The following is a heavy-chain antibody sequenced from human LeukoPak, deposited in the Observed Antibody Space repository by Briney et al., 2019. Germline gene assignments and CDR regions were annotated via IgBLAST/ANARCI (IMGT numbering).Heavy chain of an antibody. D-gene: IGHD6-6*01. CDR3: ASIAARRYYYYMDV. CDR2: INHSGST. CDR1: GGSFRGYY. Sequence: SETLSLTCAVCGGSFRGYYWSWIRQPPGKGLEWIGEINHSGSTNYNPSLKSRVTISVDTSKNQFSLKLSSVTAADTAVYYCASIAARRYYYYMDVWGKGTTVTVSS. V-gene: IGHV4-34*01. J-gene: IGHJ6*03.